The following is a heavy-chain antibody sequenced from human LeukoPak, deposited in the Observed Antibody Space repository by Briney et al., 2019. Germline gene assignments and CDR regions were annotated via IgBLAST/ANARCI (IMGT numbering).Heavy chain of an antibody. D-gene: IGHD6-13*01. CDR2: IYYSVST. V-gene: IGHV4-59*08. J-gene: IGHJ4*02. Sequence: PSETLSLTCTVSGGSISSYYWSWIRQPPGKGLEWIGYIYYSVSTNYNPSLKSRVTISVDTSKNQFSLKLSSVTAADTAVYYCARHARAAAGNYDYWGQGTLVTVSS. CDR1: GGSISSYY. CDR3: ARHARAAAGNYDY.